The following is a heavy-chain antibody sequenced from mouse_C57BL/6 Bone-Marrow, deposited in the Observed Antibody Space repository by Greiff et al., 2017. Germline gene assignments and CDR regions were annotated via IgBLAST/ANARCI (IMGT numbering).Heavy chain of an antibody. V-gene: IGHV5-6*02. Sequence: DVKLVESGGDLVKPGGSLKLSCAASGFTFSSYGMSWVRQTPDKRLEWVATISSGGSYTYYPDSVKGRFTISRDNAKNTLYLQMSSLKSEDTAMYYCARHGGRTGSFDYWGQGTTLTVSS. CDR3: ARHGGRTGSFDY. D-gene: IGHD4-1*01. CDR1: GFTFSSYG. J-gene: IGHJ2*01. CDR2: ISSGGSYT.